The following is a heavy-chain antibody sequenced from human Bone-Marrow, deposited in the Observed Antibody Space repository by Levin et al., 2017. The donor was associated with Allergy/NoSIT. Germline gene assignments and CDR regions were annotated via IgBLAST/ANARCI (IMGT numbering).Heavy chain of an antibody. CDR3: ARGGSRLSD. J-gene: IGHJ4*02. V-gene: IGHV1-2*02. D-gene: IGHD2-15*01. CDR2: INPNSGGT. CDR1: GYTFTGYY. Sequence: ASVKVSCKTSGYTFTGYYIHWVRQAPGQGLEWMGWINPNSGGTNYAEKFQGRVTLARDTSISTAYMELSRLRSDDTAVFYCARGGSRLSDWGQGTLVTVSS.